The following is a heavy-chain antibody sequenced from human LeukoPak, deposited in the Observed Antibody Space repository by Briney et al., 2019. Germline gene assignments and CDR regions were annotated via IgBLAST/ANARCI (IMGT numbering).Heavy chain of an antibody. J-gene: IGHJ4*02. Sequence: GGSLRLSRAASGFTFSSYSMNWVRQAPGKGLEWVSSISSSSSYIYYADSVKGRFTISRDNAKNSLYLQMNSLRAEDTAVYYCARDPCGGDCYSSSDYWGQGTLVTVSS. V-gene: IGHV3-21*01. CDR2: ISSSSSYI. CDR1: GFTFSSYS. CDR3: ARDPCGGDCYSSSDY. D-gene: IGHD2-21*02.